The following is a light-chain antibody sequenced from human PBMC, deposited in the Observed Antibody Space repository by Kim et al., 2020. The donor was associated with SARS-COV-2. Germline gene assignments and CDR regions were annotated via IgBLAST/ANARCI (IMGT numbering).Light chain of an antibody. Sequence: GHTVRITCQGVSLRSYYASWYQQKPRQAPVVVIYGKNNRHSGSPDRFSGASSGDTASLTTPGAQAEDGADYFCNSRDSSGIHPGYVFGTGTKGTVL. CDR2: GKN. CDR3: NSRDSSGIHPGYV. CDR1: SLRSYY. V-gene: IGLV3-19*01. J-gene: IGLJ1*01.